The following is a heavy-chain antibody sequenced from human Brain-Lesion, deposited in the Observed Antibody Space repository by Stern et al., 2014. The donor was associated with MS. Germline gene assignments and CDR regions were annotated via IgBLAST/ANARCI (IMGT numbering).Heavy chain of an antibody. CDR1: GYRFTSNW. Sequence: EVQLVESGAEVKKPGESLKISCKGSGYRFTSNWIGWVSQMPGKGLEWMGIIWPGDSDTRYSPSFQGQVTISADKSISTAYLQWSSLQASDTAMYYCARRGDSSSSGFDYWGQGTLVIVSS. CDR2: IWPGDSDT. CDR3: ARRGDSSSSGFDY. J-gene: IGHJ4*02. V-gene: IGHV5-51*01. D-gene: IGHD6-6*01.